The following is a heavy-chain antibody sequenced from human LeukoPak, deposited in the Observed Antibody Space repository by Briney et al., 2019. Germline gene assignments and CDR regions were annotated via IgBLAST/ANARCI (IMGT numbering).Heavy chain of an antibody. CDR1: GFTFSDYY. CDR2: ISGSGGST. V-gene: IGHV3-23*01. J-gene: IGHJ4*02. D-gene: IGHD1-26*01. CDR3: AKDNGATEEWVDY. Sequence: GGSLRLSCAASGFTFSDYYMSWVRQAPGKGLEWVSAISGSGGSTYYADSVKGRFTISRDNSKNTLYLQMNSLRAEDTAVYYCAKDNGATEEWVDYWGQGTLVTVSS.